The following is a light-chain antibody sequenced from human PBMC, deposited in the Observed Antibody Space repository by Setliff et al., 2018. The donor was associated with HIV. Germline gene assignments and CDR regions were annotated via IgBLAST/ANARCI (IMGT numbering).Light chain of an antibody. Sequence: QSVLTQPPSASGSPGQSVTISCTGTSSDVGAYNYVSWYQQHPGKAPKLMIYEVNKRPSGVPDRFSGSKSGNTASLTVSGLQAEDEADYYCSSFTSRSTFVVFGGGTKVTVL. CDR1: SSDVGAYNY. J-gene: IGLJ2*01. CDR2: EVN. CDR3: SSFTSRSTFVV. V-gene: IGLV2-8*01.